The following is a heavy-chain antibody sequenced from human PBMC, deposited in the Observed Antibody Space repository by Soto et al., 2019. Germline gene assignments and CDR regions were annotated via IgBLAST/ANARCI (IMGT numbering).Heavy chain of an antibody. V-gene: IGHV1-69*01. J-gene: IGHJ6*02. CDR3: ARGXSGSYDPDYYYYYGMDV. CDR1: GGTFSSYA. D-gene: IGHD3-10*01. Sequence: QVQLVQAGTEVKKPGSSVKVSCKASGGTFSSYAISWVRQAPGQGLEWMGGIIPIFGTANYAQKFQDRVTIIADESTSTAYMELSSLRSEDTAVYXCARGXSGSYDPDYYYYYGMDVWGQETTVTVSS. CDR2: IIPIFGTA.